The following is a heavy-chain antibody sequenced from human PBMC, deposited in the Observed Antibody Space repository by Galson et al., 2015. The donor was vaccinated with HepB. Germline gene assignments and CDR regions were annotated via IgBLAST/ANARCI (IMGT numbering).Heavy chain of an antibody. J-gene: IGHJ4*02. CDR1: GFTFGSYW. Sequence: SLRLSCAASGFTFGSYWIHWVRQAPGKGLEWVGNINLDGSASSYVDSVKGRFTISRDNAKNSVYLQTSSLRAEDTAVYYCGVKDSGYWGQGTLVTVSS. CDR2: INLDGSAS. V-gene: IGHV3-7*01. CDR3: GVKDSGY. D-gene: IGHD3-10*01.